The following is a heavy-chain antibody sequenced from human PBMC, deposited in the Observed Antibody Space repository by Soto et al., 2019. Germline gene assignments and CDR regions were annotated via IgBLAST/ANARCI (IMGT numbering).Heavy chain of an antibody. V-gene: IGHV5-51*01. CDR2: IFSSDSSA. Sequence: VESLKISCNASGFTFSSYSLGWVRHMPGKGLQWMGNIFSSDSSAKYSPSFVGQVTISVDRSINTAYLQWSSLKASDTAIYYCGTWRGSSWFDYWGPGTLVTVSS. CDR3: GTWRGSSWFDY. CDR1: GFTFSSYS. D-gene: IGHD2-2*01. J-gene: IGHJ4*01.